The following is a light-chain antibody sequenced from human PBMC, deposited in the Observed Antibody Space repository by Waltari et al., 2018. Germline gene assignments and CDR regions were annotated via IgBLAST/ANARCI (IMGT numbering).Light chain of an antibody. CDR2: SAA. J-gene: IGKJ4*01. V-gene: IGKV1-9*01. Sequence: DIQLTQSPSFLSASVRDRVTITCRASQGISNDLAWYQQKPGKAPKLLVYSAATLQSEVPSRFSSSGSGTEFSLTISSLQPEDFATYYCQQLNSYPLTFGGGTKVEIK. CDR3: QQLNSYPLT. CDR1: QGISND.